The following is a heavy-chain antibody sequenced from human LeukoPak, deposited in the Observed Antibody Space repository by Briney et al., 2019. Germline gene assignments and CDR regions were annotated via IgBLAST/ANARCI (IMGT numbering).Heavy chain of an antibody. V-gene: IGHV3-23*01. CDR3: VREYCSGGSCSDAFDI. D-gene: IGHD2-15*01. CDR2: ISGSGGST. Sequence: GGSLRLSCAASGFTFSSYAMSWVRQAPGKGLEWVSAISGSGGSTYYADSVRGRFTISRDNAKNSLFLQMSSLRAEDTAVYYCVREYCSGGSCSDAFDIWGQGTMVTVSS. CDR1: GFTFSSYA. J-gene: IGHJ3*02.